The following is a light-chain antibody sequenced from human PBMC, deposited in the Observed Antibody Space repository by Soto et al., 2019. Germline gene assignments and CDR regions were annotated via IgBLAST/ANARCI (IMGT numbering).Light chain of an antibody. CDR2: GAS. CDR1: QSVSSR. CDR3: HQYNNFWT. V-gene: IGKV3-15*01. Sequence: DRVITQAPATLSVSPGERVTLSCRASQSVSSRLAWYHQKPGQSPRLLIYGASTRATGIPARFSGSGSGTEFTLTISSLQSEDFGLYYCHQYNNFWTFAQGTKVAIK. J-gene: IGKJ1*01.